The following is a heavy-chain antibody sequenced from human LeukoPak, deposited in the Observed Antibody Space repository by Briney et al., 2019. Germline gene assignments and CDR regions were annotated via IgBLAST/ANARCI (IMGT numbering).Heavy chain of an antibody. D-gene: IGHD6-13*01. V-gene: IGHV1-2*06. CDR1: GYTFAAYF. CDR3: ARVGFTSSWSNFDY. J-gene: IGHJ4*02. CDR2: INPNGGDT. Sequence: GASVKVFCKASGYTFAAYFIHWVRQAPGQGLEWMGRINPNGGDTNYAQKFQGRVTMTGDTSISTAYMELSSLRSDDTAMYYCARVGFTSSWSNFDYWGQGTLVTVSS.